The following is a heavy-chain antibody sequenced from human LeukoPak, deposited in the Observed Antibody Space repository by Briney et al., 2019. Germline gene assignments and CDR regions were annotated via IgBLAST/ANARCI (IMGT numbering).Heavy chain of an antibody. D-gene: IGHD2-21*02. CDR3: ARERGGGNSAYFDS. V-gene: IGHV3-23*01. Sequence: GGSLRLSCVASGFTSSSYSMCWVRQTPGKGLEWVSFVGISGSPTFYADSVKGHFTISRDNSRNTLYLQMNSLRAEDTAVYYCARERGGGNSAYFDSWGQGTLVTVSS. CDR1: GFTSSSYS. J-gene: IGHJ4*02. CDR2: VGISGSPT.